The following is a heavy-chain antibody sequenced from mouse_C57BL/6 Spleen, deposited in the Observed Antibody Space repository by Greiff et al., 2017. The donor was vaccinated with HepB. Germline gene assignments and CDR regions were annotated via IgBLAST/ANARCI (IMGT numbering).Heavy chain of an antibody. J-gene: IGHJ2*01. Sequence: QVQLQQPGAELVKPGASVKLSCKASGYTFTSYWMQWVKQRPGQGLEWIGEIDPSDSYTNYNQKFKGKATLTIDTSSSTAYMQLSSLTSEDSAVYYCARRASNYYFDYWGQGTTLTVSS. CDR1: GYTFTSYW. CDR3: ARRASNYYFDY. CDR2: IDPSDSYT. D-gene: IGHD2-5*01. V-gene: IGHV1-50*01.